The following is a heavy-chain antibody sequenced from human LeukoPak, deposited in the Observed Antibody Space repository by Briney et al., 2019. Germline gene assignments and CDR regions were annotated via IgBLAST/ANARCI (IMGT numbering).Heavy chain of an antibody. CDR1: GFTFNNYA. J-gene: IGHJ4*02. Sequence: GGSLRLSCVASGFTFNNYAMTWVRQAPGKGLEWVSSISVSGGSTYYADSVKGRFTISRDNARNSLYLQMNSLRAEDTAVYYCARDAYSSSSGFDSWGQGTLVTVSS. CDR2: ISVSGGST. V-gene: IGHV3-23*01. D-gene: IGHD6-6*01. CDR3: ARDAYSSSSGFDS.